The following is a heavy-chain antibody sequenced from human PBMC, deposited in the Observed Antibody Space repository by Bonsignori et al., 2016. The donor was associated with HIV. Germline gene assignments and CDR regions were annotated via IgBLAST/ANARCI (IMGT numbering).Heavy chain of an antibody. CDR2: IDGDGRRT. Sequence: EVQLVESGGGSARPGGSPRLSCATSGFTLRNYWMHWVRQVPGKGLVWVSHIDGDGRRTTYVDSVKGRFTISRDNAKNMVYLQMNRLRVEDTGVYYCARDDLVGRTSAFDVWGQGTMVTVS. CDR3: ARDDLVGRTSAFDV. V-gene: IGHV3-74*01. J-gene: IGHJ3*01. D-gene: IGHD1-26*01. CDR1: GFTLRNYW.